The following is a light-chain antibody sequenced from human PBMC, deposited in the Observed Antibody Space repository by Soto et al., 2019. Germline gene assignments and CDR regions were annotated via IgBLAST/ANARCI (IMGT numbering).Light chain of an antibody. CDR2: DVS. CDR1: SSDVGGYNY. Sequence: QSALTQPASVSGSPGQSITISCTGTSSDVGGYNYVSWYQQQPGKAPKLMIYDVSNRPSGVSIRFSGSKSGNTASLTISGLQAEDEADYYCSSYTSSTLGLVFGGGTKLTVL. J-gene: IGLJ2*01. CDR3: SSYTSSTLGLV. V-gene: IGLV2-14*03.